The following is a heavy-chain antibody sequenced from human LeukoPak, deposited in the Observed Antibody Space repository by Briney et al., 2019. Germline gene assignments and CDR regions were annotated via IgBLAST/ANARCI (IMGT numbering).Heavy chain of an antibody. V-gene: IGHV1-2*02. CDR1: GYTITGYY. D-gene: IGHD1-26*01. Sequence: ASVKVSCKASGYTITGYYMHWVRQAPGQGLEWRGWINPNSGGTNYAQKFQGRVTMTRDTSISTAYMELRSLRSDDTAVYYCARALGATYFDYWGRGTLVTVSS. CDR2: INPNSGGT. J-gene: IGHJ4*02. CDR3: ARALGATYFDY.